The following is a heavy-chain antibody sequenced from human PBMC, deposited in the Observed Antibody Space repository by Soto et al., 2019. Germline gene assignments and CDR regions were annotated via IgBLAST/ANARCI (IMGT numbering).Heavy chain of an antibody. V-gene: IGHV3-23*01. J-gene: IGHJ4*02. D-gene: IGHD6-25*01. CDR1: GFTFSSYA. Sequence: VQLLESGGGLVQPGGSLRLSCAASGFTFSSYAMSWVRQAPGKGLEWVSAISGTGGTTYYADSVKGRFTISRDNSRNTLHLLMNSLRAEDTAIYYCAKFFVETGGSSGWPWSFHFWGQGTLVTVSS. CDR2: ISGTGGTT. CDR3: AKFFVETGGSSGWPWSFHF.